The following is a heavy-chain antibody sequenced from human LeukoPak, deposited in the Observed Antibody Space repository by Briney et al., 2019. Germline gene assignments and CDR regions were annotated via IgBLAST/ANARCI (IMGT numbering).Heavy chain of an antibody. CDR1: GYTFTGYY. D-gene: IGHD6-13*01. CDR3: ARDGAAAAGNLYYGMDV. CDR2: INPNSGGT. J-gene: IGHJ6*02. V-gene: IGHV1-2*02. Sequence: GASVKVSCKASGYTFTGYYMHWVRQAPGQGLEWVGWINPNSGGTNYAQKFQGRVTMTRDTSISTAYMELSRLRSDDTAVYYCARDGAAAAGNLYYGMDVWGQGTTVTVSS.